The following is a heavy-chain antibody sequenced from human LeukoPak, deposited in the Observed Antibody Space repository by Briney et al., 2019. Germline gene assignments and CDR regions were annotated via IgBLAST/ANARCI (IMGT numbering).Heavy chain of an antibody. J-gene: IGHJ1*01. CDR2: INTNTGNP. D-gene: IGHD3-22*01. V-gene: IGHV7-4-1*02. CDR3: AREDSSGYERYFQH. CDR1: GYTFTSYA. Sequence: ASVKVSCKASGYTFTSYAMNWVRQAPGQGLEWMGWINTNTGNPTYAQGFTGRFVFSLDTSVSTAYLQISSLKAEDTAVYYCAREDSSGYERYFQHWGQSTLVTVSS.